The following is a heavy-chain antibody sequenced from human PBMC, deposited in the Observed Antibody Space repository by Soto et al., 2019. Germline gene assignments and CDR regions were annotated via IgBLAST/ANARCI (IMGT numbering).Heavy chain of an antibody. CDR3: ARDRGIRDV. Sequence: QVQLVQSGSEVKKPGASVKVSCKASGYTFTSYYIHWVRQVPGQGLEWMGWINPDSGVTYYAHRFQDRVTMTRDTSISTAYMELSRLTSDDPAIYYCARDRGIRDVWGQGTTVIVSS. CDR1: GYTFTSYY. J-gene: IGHJ6*02. D-gene: IGHD3-16*01. V-gene: IGHV1-2*02. CDR2: INPDSGVT.